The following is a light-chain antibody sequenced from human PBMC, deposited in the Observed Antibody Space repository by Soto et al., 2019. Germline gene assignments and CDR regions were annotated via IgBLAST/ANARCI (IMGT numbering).Light chain of an antibody. CDR3: QPYGSSRT. J-gene: IGKJ1*01. Sequence: EIVLTQSPGTLSLSPVERASLSCRASQSLSSSWLAWYQQKPGQATGLLISGASSRAAGIPDRFSGSGSVTDFTLTISRLEPEDVAVYYCQPYGSSRTFGQGTKVEIK. V-gene: IGKV3-20*01. CDR2: GAS. CDR1: QSLSSSW.